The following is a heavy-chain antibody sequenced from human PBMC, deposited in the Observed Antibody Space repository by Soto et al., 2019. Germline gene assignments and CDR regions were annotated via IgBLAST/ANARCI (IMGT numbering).Heavy chain of an antibody. V-gene: IGHV4-39*01. CDR2: IFYSGST. D-gene: IGHD5-18*01. J-gene: IGHJ6*02. Sequence: SDTLSLTCSITGVSIRSSSYYWAWIRQPPGKGLEWIGSIFYSGSTYYNPSLKSRVTISVDSSKNQFSLKLTSVTAADTSVYYCACIFSGGYSYGFNYYGMDVWGQGTTIT. CDR1: GVSIRSSSYY. CDR3: ACIFSGGYSYGFNYYGMDV.